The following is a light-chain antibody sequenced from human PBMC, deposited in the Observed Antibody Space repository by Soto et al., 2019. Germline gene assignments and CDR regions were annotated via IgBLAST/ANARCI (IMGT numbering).Light chain of an antibody. J-gene: IGKJ5*01. CDR3: QQANSFPIT. Sequence: DIQMTQSPSFMSASVGDRVTVTCRASQGINRWLAWYQQKPGKAPKLLIYTTSTLASGVASRFSGSGSGTDFTLTISSLKAEDFATYFCQQANSFPITFGQGTRLEIK. CDR1: QGINRW. V-gene: IGKV1-12*01. CDR2: TTS.